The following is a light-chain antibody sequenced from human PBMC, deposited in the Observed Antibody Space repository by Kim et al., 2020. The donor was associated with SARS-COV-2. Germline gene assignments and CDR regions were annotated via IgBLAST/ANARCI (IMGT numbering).Light chain of an antibody. V-gene: IGKV1-5*03. CDR2: KAS. Sequence: ASFGDRVTIPCRASQSISTWLAWYQQKPGKAPKLLIYKASSLESGVPSRFSGSGSGTEFTLTINSLQPDDFATYYCQQYENTSSNFGGGTKVDIK. J-gene: IGKJ4*01. CDR1: QSISTW. CDR3: QQYENTSSN.